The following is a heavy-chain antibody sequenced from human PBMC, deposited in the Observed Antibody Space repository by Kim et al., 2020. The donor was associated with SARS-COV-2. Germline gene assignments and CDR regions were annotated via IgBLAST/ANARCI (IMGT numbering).Heavy chain of an antibody. V-gene: IGHV1-46*01. CDR3: ARDPAWVQVWEQEA. CDR1: GYTFTNYY. CDR2: INPSVSST. J-gene: IGHJ4*02. D-gene: IGHD5-18*01. Sequence: ASVKVSCKASGYTFTNYYIHWVRQAPGQGLEWMGIINPSVSSTTYAQKFQGRVTMTRDTSTSTAYMELSSLRSEDTAVYYCARDPAWVQVWEQEAWGQGT.